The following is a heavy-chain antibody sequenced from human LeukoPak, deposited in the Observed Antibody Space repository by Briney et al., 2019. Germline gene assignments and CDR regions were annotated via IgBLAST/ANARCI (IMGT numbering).Heavy chain of an antibody. V-gene: IGHV1-46*01. D-gene: IGHD1-26*01. J-gene: IGHJ5*02. CDR3: ARDNSVGETAWWFDP. Sequence: ASVKVSCTASGNSFTSYYMHWVRQAPGQGLEWMGLINPSGSSTTYAQKFQGRVTMTRDMFTSTDYMELTSLTSDDTAVYYCARDNSVGETAWWFDPWGQGTLVTVSS. CDR2: INPSGSST. CDR1: GNSFTSYY.